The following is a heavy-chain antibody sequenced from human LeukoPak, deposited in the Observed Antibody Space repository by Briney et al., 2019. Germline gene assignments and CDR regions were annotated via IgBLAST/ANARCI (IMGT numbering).Heavy chain of an antibody. CDR2: IRHDEANN. V-gene: IGHV3-30*02. D-gene: IGHD6-6*01. CDR3: AKEYTPSSPLGELDS. J-gene: IGHJ4*02. CDR1: GFNLNSYA. Sequence: PGGSLRLSCAVSGFNLNSYAMHWVRQAPGKGLEWVAVIRHDEANNFYADSVQGRFTISRDTSKKLLYLQMNSLRVEDTAVYYCAKEYTPSSPLGELDSWGQGTLVTVSS.